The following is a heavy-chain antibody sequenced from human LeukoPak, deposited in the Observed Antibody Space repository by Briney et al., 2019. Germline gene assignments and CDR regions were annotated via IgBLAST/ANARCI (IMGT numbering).Heavy chain of an antibody. Sequence: QPGGSLRLSCAASGFLFSRHSMNWVRQAPGKGLEWISYINSTSTTKYYADSVKGRFTISRDNAKNSLYLQMNSLRAEDTAVYYCARGDDYVWGSYRLEYFQHWGQGTLVTVSS. D-gene: IGHD3-16*02. CDR1: GFLFSRHS. CDR2: INSTSTTK. CDR3: ARGDDYVWGSYRLEYFQH. J-gene: IGHJ1*01. V-gene: IGHV3-48*04.